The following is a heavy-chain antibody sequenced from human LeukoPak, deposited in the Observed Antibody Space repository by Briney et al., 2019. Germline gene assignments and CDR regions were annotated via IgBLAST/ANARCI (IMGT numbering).Heavy chain of an antibody. D-gene: IGHD3-10*01. CDR1: GGTFSSYA. CDR2: IIPILGIA. V-gene: IGHV1-69*04. CDR3: AGGNRDQSKYSTMVRGVIPYYYYGMDA. J-gene: IGHJ6*02. Sequence: SVKVSCKASGGTFSSYAISWVRQAPGQGLEWMGRIIPILGIANYAQKFQGRVTITADKSTSTAYMELSSLRSEDTAVYYCAGGNRDQSKYSTMVRGVIPYYYYGMDAWGQGTTVTVSS.